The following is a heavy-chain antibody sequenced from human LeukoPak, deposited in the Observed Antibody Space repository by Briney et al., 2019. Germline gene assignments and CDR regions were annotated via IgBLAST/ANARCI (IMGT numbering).Heavy chain of an antibody. D-gene: IGHD4-23*01. J-gene: IGHJ4*02. CDR1: GGSISSSSCY. CDR3: ARQYGGGKYYFDY. Sequence: PSETLSLTCTVSGGSISSSSCYWGWIRQPPGKGLEWIGSIYYSGSTYYNPSLKSRVTISVDTSKNQFSLKLSSVTAADTAVYYCARQYGGGKYYFDYWGQGTLVTVSS. V-gene: IGHV4-39*01. CDR2: IYYSGST.